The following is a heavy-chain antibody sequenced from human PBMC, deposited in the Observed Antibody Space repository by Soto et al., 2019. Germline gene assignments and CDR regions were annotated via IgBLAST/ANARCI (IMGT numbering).Heavy chain of an antibody. V-gene: IGHV3-15*01. J-gene: IGHJ6*03. CDR2: IKSKTDGGTT. D-gene: IGHD3-10*01. Sequence: GGSLRLSCAASGFTFSNAWMSWVRQAPGKGLEWVGRIKSKTDGGTTDYAAPVKGRFTISRDDSKNTLYLQMNSLKTEDTAVYYCTTTFYYYGSGRRGLSYMDVWGKGTTVTVSS. CDR1: GFTFSNAW. CDR3: TTTFYYYGSGRRGLSYMDV.